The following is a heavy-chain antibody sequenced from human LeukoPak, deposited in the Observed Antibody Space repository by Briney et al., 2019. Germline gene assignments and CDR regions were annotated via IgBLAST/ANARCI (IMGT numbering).Heavy chain of an antibody. D-gene: IGHD4-23*01. CDR2: IYYSGSI. J-gene: IGHJ3*02. CDR1: GGSISSGGYY. Sequence: SETLSLTCTVSGGSISSGGYYWSWIRQHPGKGLEWIGYIYYSGSIYYNPSLKSRVTISVDTSKNQFSLKLSSVTAADTAVYYCARDFYGGNPPNDAFDIWGQGTMVTVSS. V-gene: IGHV4-31*03. CDR3: ARDFYGGNPPNDAFDI.